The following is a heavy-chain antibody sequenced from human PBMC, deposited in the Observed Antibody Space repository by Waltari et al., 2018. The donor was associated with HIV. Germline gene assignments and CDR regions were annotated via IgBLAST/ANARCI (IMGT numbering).Heavy chain of an antibody. V-gene: IGHV3-7*04. J-gene: IGHJ4*02. D-gene: IGHD3-10*01. CDR1: GFPFSRAR. CDR3: ARGGFYGSGSKVN. CDR2: IKQDGSEK. Sequence: EVQLVESGRGLVQPGGSLRRSCAASGFPFSRARMSWVRQAPGKGLEWVANIKQDGSEKYYVDSVNGRFTISRDNAENSLYLQMNSLRAEDTAVYYCARGGFYGSGSKVNWGQGTLVTVSS.